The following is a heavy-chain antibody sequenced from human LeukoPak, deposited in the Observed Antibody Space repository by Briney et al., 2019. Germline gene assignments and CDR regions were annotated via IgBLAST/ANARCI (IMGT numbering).Heavy chain of an antibody. CDR3: ARIPYYYDSSGYHFDY. V-gene: IGHV5-51*01. CDR2: INPGDSDT. CDR1: GYSFTSYW. D-gene: IGHD3-22*01. J-gene: IGHJ4*02. Sequence: GESLKISCKGSGYSFTSYWIGWVRPMPGKGLEWIGIINPGDSDTRYSPSFQGQVTISADKSISTAYLQWSSMNASDTAMYYCARIPYYYDSSGYHFDYWGQGTLVTVSS.